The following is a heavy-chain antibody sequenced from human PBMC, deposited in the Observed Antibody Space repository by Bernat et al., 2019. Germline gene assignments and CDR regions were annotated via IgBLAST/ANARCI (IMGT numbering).Heavy chain of an antibody. CDR1: GFTFSSYS. V-gene: IGHV3-21*05. Sequence: EVQLVESGGGLVKPGGSLRLSCAASGFTFSSYSMNWVRQAPGKGLEWVSYISSSSSYIYYADSVKRRFTSSRDNAKSSLYLQMNSLRAEDTAVYYCARDSGGLDYWGQGTLVTVSS. J-gene: IGHJ4*02. CDR3: ARDSGGLDY. D-gene: IGHD2-15*01. CDR2: ISSSSSYI.